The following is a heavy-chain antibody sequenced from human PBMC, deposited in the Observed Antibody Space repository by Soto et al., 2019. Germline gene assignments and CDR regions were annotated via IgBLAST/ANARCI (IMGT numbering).Heavy chain of an antibody. CDR1: GGSISSYY. J-gene: IGHJ6*02. CDR3: ARDGYTLTPNYYYGMDV. D-gene: IGHD4-4*01. V-gene: IGHV4-59*01. CDR2: IYYTGST. Sequence: PSETLSLTCTVSGGSISSYYWSWIQQPPGKGLEWIGYIYYTGSTNYNPSLKSRVTISVDTSKNHFSLKLSSVTAADTAVYYCARDGYTLTPNYYYGMDVWGQGTTVTVSS.